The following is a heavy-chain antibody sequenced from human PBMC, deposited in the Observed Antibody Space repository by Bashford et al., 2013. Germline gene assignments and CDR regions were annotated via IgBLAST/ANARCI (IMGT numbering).Heavy chain of an antibody. CDR3: ARMRIAVAGYYFDY. CDR2: IYWNGDK. Sequence: SGPTLVKPTPDPHADLHILSGSLVEWVWSGSVSPPGKALEWLAVIYWNGDKRYNPSLKTRLTISKDTSKNQVVLTMTNMDPMDTATYYCARMRIAVAGYYFDYWGQGTLVTVSS. V-gene: IGHV2-5*01. D-gene: IGHD6-19*01. J-gene: IGHJ4*02. CDR1: GSLVEWV.